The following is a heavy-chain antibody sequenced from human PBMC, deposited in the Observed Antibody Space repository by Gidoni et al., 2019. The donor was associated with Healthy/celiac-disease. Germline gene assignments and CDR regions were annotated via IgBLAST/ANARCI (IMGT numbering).Heavy chain of an antibody. V-gene: IGHV1-69*01. J-gene: IGHJ4*02. Sequence: QVQLVQSGAEVKKPGSSVKVSCKASGGTFSSYAISWVRQAPGQGLEWMGGIIPIFGTANYAQKFQGRVTITADESTSTAYMELSSLISEDTAVYYCASVSACGGDCYILTNWGQGTLVTVSS. D-gene: IGHD2-21*02. CDR1: GGTFSSYA. CDR2: IIPIFGTA. CDR3: ASVSACGGDCYILTN.